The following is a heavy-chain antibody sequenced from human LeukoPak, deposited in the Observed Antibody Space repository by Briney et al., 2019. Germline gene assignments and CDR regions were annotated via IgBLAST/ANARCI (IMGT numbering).Heavy chain of an antibody. Sequence: ASVKVSCKASGYTFTSYDINWVRQATGQGLEWMGWINPNRGNTGYAQKFQGRVTMTRNTSISTAYMELSSLRSEDTAVYYCARFAVLRFLEWLPVLRGMDVWGQGTTVTVSS. D-gene: IGHD3-3*01. CDR2: INPNRGNT. J-gene: IGHJ6*02. CDR3: ARFAVLRFLEWLPVLRGMDV. CDR1: GYTFTSYD. V-gene: IGHV1-8*01.